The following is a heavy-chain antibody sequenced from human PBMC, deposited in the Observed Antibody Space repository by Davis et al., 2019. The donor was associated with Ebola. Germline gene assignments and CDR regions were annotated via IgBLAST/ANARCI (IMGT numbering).Heavy chain of an antibody. D-gene: IGHD1-26*01. CDR1: GFTFSTYW. CDR2: IRYDGFNK. Sequence: GGSLRLSCVASGFTFSTYWMTWVRQAPGKGLEWVAFIRYDGFNKYYADSVKGRFTISRDNSKNTLYLQMNSLRLKDTGVYYCATLVGADDWGQGTQVTVSS. CDR3: ATLVGADD. V-gene: IGHV3-30*02. J-gene: IGHJ4*02.